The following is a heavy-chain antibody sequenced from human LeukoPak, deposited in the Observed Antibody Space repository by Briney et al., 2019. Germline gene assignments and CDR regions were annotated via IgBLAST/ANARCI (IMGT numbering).Heavy chain of an antibody. J-gene: IGHJ6*02. V-gene: IGHV4-39*07. CDR3: ARGFLYGMDV. Sequence: PSETLSLTCTVSGGSISSSSYYWGWIRQPPGKGLEWIGSIYYSGSTYYNPSLKSRVTISVDTSKNQFSLKLSSVTAADTAVYYCARGFLYGMDVWGQGTTVTVSS. CDR2: IYYSGST. CDR1: GGSISSSSYY.